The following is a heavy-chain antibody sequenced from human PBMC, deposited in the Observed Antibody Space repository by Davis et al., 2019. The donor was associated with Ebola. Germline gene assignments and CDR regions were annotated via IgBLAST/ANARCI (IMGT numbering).Heavy chain of an antibody. Sequence: GESLKISCAASGFTFSSYGMHWVRQAPGKGLEWVAVIWYDGSNKYYADSVKGRFTISRDNSKNTLYLQMNSLRAEDTAVYYYARDKGTVTTYFDYWGQGTLVTVSS. V-gene: IGHV3-33*08. J-gene: IGHJ4*02. CDR3: ARDKGTVTTYFDY. CDR1: GFTFSSYG. CDR2: IWYDGSNK. D-gene: IGHD4-17*01.